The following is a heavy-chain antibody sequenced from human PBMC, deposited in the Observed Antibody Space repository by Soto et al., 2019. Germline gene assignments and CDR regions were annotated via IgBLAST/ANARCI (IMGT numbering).Heavy chain of an antibody. D-gene: IGHD3-22*01. CDR2: ISYDGSNK. CDR1: GFTFSSYG. J-gene: IGHJ4*02. V-gene: IGHV3-30*18. Sequence: GGSLRLSCAASGFTFSSYGMHWVRQAPGKGLEWVAVISYDGSNKYYADSVKGRFTISRDNSKNTLYLQMNSLRAEDTAVYYCAKDQINAYYYDSSGYYYGYWGQGTLVTVS. CDR3: AKDQINAYYYDSSGYYYGY.